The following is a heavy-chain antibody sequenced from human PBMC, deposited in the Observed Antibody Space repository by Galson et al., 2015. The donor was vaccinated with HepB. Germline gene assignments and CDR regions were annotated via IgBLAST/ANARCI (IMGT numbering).Heavy chain of an antibody. CDR1: GFIFSNYV. Sequence: SLRLSCAGSGFIFSNYVMHWVRQTPGKGLEWVAFISYDGANTNYADSVKGRFTVSRDNSNRTVYLQMSSLRAEDTGVFYCTRDIRMIWSAHPYFDYWGQGALVTVSS. J-gene: IGHJ4*02. D-gene: IGHD3-3*01. CDR3: TRDIRMIWSAHPYFDY. V-gene: IGHV3-30-3*01. CDR2: ISYDGANT.